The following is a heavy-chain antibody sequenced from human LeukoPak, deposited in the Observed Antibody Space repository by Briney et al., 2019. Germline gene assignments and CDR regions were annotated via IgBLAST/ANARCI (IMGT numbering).Heavy chain of an antibody. CDR1: GYTFRTYD. Sequence: ASVKVSCKASGYTFRTYDVAWVRQAPGQGLEWMGWMNPNSGNTGYAQKFKGRVTMTSDASIGSAHMELSSLRSEDTAVYFCARAVRIQLLLEYWGHGTLITVSS. CDR2: MNPNSGNT. V-gene: IGHV1-8*01. J-gene: IGHJ4*01. D-gene: IGHD2-2*01. CDR3: ARAVRIQLLLEY.